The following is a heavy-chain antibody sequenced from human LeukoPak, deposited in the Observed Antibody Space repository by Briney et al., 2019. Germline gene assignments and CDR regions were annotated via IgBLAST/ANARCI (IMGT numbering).Heavy chain of an antibody. CDR3: AKEIARHYYGSGSIH. D-gene: IGHD3-10*01. CDR2: ISSSSSTI. V-gene: IGHV3-48*01. Sequence: GGSLRLSCAASGFTFSSYSMNWVRQAPGKGLEWVSYISSSSSTIYFADSVKGRFTISRDNAKNALYLQMNSLRAEDKAVYYCAKEIARHYYGSGSIHWGQGTLVTVSS. CDR1: GFTFSSYS. J-gene: IGHJ4*02.